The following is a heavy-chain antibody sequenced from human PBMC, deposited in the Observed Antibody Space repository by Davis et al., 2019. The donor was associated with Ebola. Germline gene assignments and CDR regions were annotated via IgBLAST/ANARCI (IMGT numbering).Heavy chain of an antibody. J-gene: IGHJ2*01. Sequence: ASVKVSCKASGYTFTSYGISWVRQAPGQGLEWMGWISAYNGNTNYAQKLQGRVTMTTDTSTSTAYMELRSLRSDDTAVYYCARVLLWFGEFTTWYFDLWGRGTLVTVSS. CDR2: ISAYNGNT. V-gene: IGHV1-18*01. CDR1: GYTFTSYG. D-gene: IGHD3-10*01. CDR3: ARVLLWFGEFTTWYFDL.